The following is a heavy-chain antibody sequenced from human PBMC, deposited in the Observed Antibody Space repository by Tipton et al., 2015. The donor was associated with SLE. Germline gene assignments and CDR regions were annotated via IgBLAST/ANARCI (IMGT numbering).Heavy chain of an antibody. J-gene: IGHJ4*02. CDR3: AKADDSSGYCDY. CDR2: ISGDGGST. D-gene: IGHD3-22*01. Sequence: SLRLSCTASGFTFDDYAMHWVRQAPGKGLEWVSLISGDGGSTYYADSVKGRFTISRDNSKNSLYLQMNSLRTEDTALYYCAKADDSSGYCDYWGQGTLVTVSS. CDR1: GFTFDDYA. V-gene: IGHV3-43*02.